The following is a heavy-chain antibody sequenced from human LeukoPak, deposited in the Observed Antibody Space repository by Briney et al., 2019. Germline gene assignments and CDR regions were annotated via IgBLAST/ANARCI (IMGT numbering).Heavy chain of an antibody. Sequence: ETLSLTCTVSGGSISSYYWSWIRQPAGKGLEWIGRIYTSGSTNYNPSLKSRVTMSVDTSKNQFSLKLSSVTAADTAVYYCARDMVLRYSSSWHYYYYGMDVWGQGTTVTVSS. CDR2: IYTSGST. J-gene: IGHJ6*02. V-gene: IGHV4-4*07. D-gene: IGHD6-13*01. CDR1: GGSISSYY. CDR3: ARDMVLRYSSSWHYYYYGMDV.